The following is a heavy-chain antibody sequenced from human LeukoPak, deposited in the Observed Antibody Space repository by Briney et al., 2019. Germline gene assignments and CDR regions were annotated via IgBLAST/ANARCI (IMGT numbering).Heavy chain of an antibody. CDR1: GFTFDDYA. CDR2: ISWNSNSI. J-gene: IGHJ4*02. Sequence: PGGSLRLSCAASGFTFDDYAMHWVRQAPGKGLEWVSGISWNSNSIGYADSVKGRFTISRDNAKNSLYLQMNSLRPEDTALYYCIKDGSVTMIVGYFDYWGQGTLVTVSS. V-gene: IGHV3-9*01. D-gene: IGHD3-22*01. CDR3: IKDGSVTMIVGYFDY.